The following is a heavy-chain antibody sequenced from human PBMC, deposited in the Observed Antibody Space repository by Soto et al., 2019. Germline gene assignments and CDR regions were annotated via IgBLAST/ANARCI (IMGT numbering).Heavy chain of an antibody. J-gene: IGHJ4*02. CDR3: ARATTRIGNY. D-gene: IGHD1-1*01. CDR1: GFTFRCYS. V-gene: IGHV3-21*01. Sequence: PGGALRLSSAASGFTFRCYSMNWGRQAPGKGLEWVSSISSSSSYIYYADSVKGRFTISRDNAKNSLYLQMNSLRAEDTAVYCCARATTRIGNYWGQGT. CDR2: ISSSSSYI.